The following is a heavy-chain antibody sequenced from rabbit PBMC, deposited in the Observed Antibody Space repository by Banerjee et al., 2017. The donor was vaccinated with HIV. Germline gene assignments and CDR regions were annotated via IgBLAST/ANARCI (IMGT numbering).Heavy chain of an antibody. J-gene: IGHJ4*01. CDR3: ARSVVGGVGFGYANL. V-gene: IGHV1S45*01. D-gene: IGHD6-1*01. CDR1: GFSFSNKYV. Sequence: QEQLVESGGGLVQPEGSLTLTCTASGFSFSNKYVMCWVRQAPGKGLEWIACINTSTGNTVYASWAKGRFTISKTSSTTVTLQMTSLTAADTATYFCARSVVGGVGFGYANLWGPGTLVTVS. CDR2: INTSTGNT.